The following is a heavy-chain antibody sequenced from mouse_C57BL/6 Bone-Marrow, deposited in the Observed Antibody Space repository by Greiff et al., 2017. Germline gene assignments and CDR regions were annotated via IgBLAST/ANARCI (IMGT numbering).Heavy chain of an antibody. CDR1: GYTFTSYW. J-gene: IGHJ2*01. CDR2: IHPNSGST. D-gene: IGHD2-1*01. CDR3: ARRAPFYYGNSYYFGY. Sequence: QVQLQQPGAELVKPGASVKLSCKASGYTFTSYWMHWVKQRPGQGLEWIGMIHPNSGSTNYNEKFKSKATLTVDKSSSTAYMQLSSLTSEDSAVYYCARRAPFYYGNSYYFGYWGQGTTLTVSS. V-gene: IGHV1-64*01.